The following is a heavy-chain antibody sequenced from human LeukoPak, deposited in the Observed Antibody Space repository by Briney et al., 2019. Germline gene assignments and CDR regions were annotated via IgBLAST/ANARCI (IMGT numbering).Heavy chain of an antibody. Sequence: VASVKVSCKASGGTFSSYAISWVRQAPGQGLEWMGGIIPIFGTANYAQKFQGRVTITTDESTSTAYMELSSLRSEDTVVYYCASGYSYGSDFDYWGQGTLVTVSS. V-gene: IGHV1-69*05. CDR2: IIPIFGTA. CDR1: GGTFSSYA. D-gene: IGHD5-18*01. J-gene: IGHJ4*02. CDR3: ASGYSYGSDFDY.